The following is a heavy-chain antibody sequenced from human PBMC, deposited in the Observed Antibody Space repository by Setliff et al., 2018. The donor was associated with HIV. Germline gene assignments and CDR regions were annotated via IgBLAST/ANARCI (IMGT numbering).Heavy chain of an antibody. V-gene: IGHV4-4*07. CDR1: GGSISGYF. CDR3: AREPKGGDDRALDY. J-gene: IGHJ4*02. Sequence: SETLSLTCTVSGGSISGYFWSWIRQLAGKGLEWIGRTFTSGITNYSPSLKSRVTMSVDTSKNQFSLNLTSVTAADTAVYYCAREPKGGDDRALDYWGQGTLVTVS. CDR2: TFTSGIT. D-gene: IGHD3-16*01.